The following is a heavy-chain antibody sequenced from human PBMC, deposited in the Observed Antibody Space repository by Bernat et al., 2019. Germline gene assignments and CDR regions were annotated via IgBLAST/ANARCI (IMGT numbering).Heavy chain of an antibody. CDR1: GGSISSSSHF. Sequence: QLQLQESGPGLVKPSETLSLTCTVSGGSISSSSHFWGWIRQPPGKGLEWIGSIYYSGNTYYNPSLLSRVTISVDTSKNQYSLKLNSVTAADTALYYCAGHGNVVVVPVAPGFDYWGQGTLVTVSS. V-gene: IGHV4-39*01. J-gene: IGHJ4*02. CDR3: AGHGNVVVVPVAPGFDY. D-gene: IGHD2-2*01. CDR2: IYYSGNT.